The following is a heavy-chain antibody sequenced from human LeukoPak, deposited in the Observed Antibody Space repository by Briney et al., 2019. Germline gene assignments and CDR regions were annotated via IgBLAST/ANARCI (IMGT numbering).Heavy chain of an antibody. CDR3: ARDIATVQHQD. D-gene: IGHD1-1*01. Sequence: ASVRVSCKTSGYTFTSYGISWVRQAPGQGLEWMGWISAYNGNTNYVQKFRGRVAMTTDTSTCTVYMDLRSLRSDDTAVYYCARDIATVQHQDWGQGTLVTVSS. V-gene: IGHV1-18*01. CDR1: GYTFTSYG. J-gene: IGHJ4*02. CDR2: ISAYNGNT.